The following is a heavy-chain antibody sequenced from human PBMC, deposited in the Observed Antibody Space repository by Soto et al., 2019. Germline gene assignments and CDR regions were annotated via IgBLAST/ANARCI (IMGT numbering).Heavy chain of an antibody. CDR1: GYSFTSYW. D-gene: IGHD5-12*01. Sequence: CKGSGYSFTSYWISWVRQMPGKGLEWMGRIDPSDSYTNYSPSFQGHVTISADKSISTAYLQWSSLKASDTAMCYCARYKRVATDRDAFDIWGQGTMVTVSS. J-gene: IGHJ3*02. CDR3: ARYKRVATDRDAFDI. V-gene: IGHV5-10-1*01. CDR2: IDPSDSYT.